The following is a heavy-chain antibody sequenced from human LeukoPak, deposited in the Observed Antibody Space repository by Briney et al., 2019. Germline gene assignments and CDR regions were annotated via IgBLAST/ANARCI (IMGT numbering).Heavy chain of an antibody. CDR2: ISGSGGST. V-gene: IGHV3-23*01. Sequence: GGSLRLSCAASGFTFSSYSMSWVRQAPGKGLEWVSAISGSGGSTYYADSVKGRFTISRDNSKNTLYLQMNSLRAEDTAVYYCAKVYSSSWYYFDYWGQGTLVTVSS. D-gene: IGHD6-13*01. CDR3: AKVYSSSWYYFDY. CDR1: GFTFSSYS. J-gene: IGHJ4*02.